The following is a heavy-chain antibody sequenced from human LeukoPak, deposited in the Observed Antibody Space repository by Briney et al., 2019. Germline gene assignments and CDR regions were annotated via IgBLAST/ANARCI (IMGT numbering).Heavy chain of an antibody. J-gene: IGHJ6*03. CDR3: AREGYSGDYYYYMDV. V-gene: IGHV1-69*04. Sequence: SVKVSCKASGGTFSSYAISWVRQAPGQGLEWMGRIIPILGIANYAQKFQGRVTITTDESTSTAYMELSSLRSEDTAVYYCAREGYSGDYYYYMDVWGKGTTVTVPS. D-gene: IGHD5-18*01. CDR2: IIPILGIA. CDR1: GGTFSSYA.